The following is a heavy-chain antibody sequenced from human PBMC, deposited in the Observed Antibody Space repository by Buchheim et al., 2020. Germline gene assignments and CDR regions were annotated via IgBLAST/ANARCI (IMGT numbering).Heavy chain of an antibody. CDR2: IHHSGRT. CDR1: GGSISNSDW. Sequence: QVQLQESGPGLVKPSGTLSLTCAVFGGSISNSDWWSWVRQPPEKGLEWIGEIHHSGRTNYNPSLKSRVTISLDKSKNQFSLKLSSVTAADTAVYYCARPGSYRPADVWGKGTT. D-gene: IGHD1-14*01. CDR3: ARPGSYRPADV. V-gene: IGHV4-4*02. J-gene: IGHJ6*03.